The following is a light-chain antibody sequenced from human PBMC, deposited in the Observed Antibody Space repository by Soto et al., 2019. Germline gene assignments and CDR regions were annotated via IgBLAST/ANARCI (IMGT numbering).Light chain of an antibody. V-gene: IGLV3-9*01. Sequence: SYELTQPLSVSVALGQTARITCGANNIGSKNVHWYQQKTGQAPVLVIYRDTNRPSGIPDRFTGSNSGNTATLTISRAQAGDEADYYCHLWDSRSYVVFGGGTKLTVL. CDR1: NIGSKN. CDR2: RDT. CDR3: HLWDSRSYVV. J-gene: IGLJ2*01.